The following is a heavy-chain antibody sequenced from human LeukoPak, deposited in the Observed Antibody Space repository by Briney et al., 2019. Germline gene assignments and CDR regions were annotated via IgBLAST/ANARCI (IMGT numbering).Heavy chain of an antibody. Sequence: PSETLSLTCTVSGGSISSYYWSWIRQPPGKGLEWIGYIYYSGSTNYNPSLKSRVTISVDTSKNQFSLKLSSVTAADTAVYYCARLRRDGSIDYWGQGTLVTVSS. CDR1: GGSISSYY. CDR2: IYYSGST. J-gene: IGHJ4*02. V-gene: IGHV4-59*08. CDR3: ARLRRDGSIDY. D-gene: IGHD5-24*01.